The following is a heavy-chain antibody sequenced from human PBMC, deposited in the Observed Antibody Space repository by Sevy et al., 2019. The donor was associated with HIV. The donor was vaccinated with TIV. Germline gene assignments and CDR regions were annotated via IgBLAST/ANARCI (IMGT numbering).Heavy chain of an antibody. CDR1: GYTFTSYD. Sequence: ASVKVSCKGSGYTFTSYDINWVRQATGQGLEWMGWMNPNSGNRGYTQKFQGRVTMNRNTSISTAYMELSSLRSEDTAVYYCAGGFGEFYYYYGMDVWGQGTTVTVSS. J-gene: IGHJ6*02. D-gene: IGHD3-10*01. V-gene: IGHV1-8*01. CDR3: AGGFGEFYYYYGMDV. CDR2: MNPNSGNR.